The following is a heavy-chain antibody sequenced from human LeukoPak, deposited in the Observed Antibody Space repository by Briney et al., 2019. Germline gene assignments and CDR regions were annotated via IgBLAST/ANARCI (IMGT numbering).Heavy chain of an antibody. V-gene: IGHV3-30-3*01. D-gene: IGHD6-19*01. CDR1: GFTFSSYA. CDR2: ISYDGGNK. J-gene: IGHJ5*02. CDR3: ARSGIAVAGNWFDP. Sequence: GGSLRLSCAASGFTFSSYAMHWVRQAPGKGLEWVAVISYDGGNKYYADSVKGRFTISRDNSKNTPYLQMNSLRAEDTAVYYCARSGIAVAGNWFDPWGQGTLVTVSS.